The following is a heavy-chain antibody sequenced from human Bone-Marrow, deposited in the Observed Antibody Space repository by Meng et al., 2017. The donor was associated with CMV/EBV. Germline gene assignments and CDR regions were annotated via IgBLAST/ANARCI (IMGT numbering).Heavy chain of an antibody. J-gene: IGHJ6*02. CDR1: GHSISTANF. CDR3: VRQILVVPDRGYGVDV. D-gene: IGHD2-2*01. Sequence: SETLSLTCTVSGHSISTANFWGWIRQPPGKGLEWIGVYDTGTTFYNPSLKSRVAISVDTSETQFSLKLSAVTAADTAVYYFVRQILVVPDRGYGVDVWGQGTTVTVSS. V-gene: IGHV4-38-2*02. CDR2: VYDTGTT.